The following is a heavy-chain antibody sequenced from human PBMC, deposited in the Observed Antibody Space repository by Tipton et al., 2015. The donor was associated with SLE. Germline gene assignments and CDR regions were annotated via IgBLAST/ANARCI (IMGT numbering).Heavy chain of an antibody. D-gene: IGHD1-26*01. J-gene: IGHJ4*02. CDR3: ARDSLGFDY. CDR2: INHSGGT. CDR1: GGSISNGGYY. V-gene: IGHV4-31*03. Sequence: TLSLTCSFSGGSISNGGYYWTWIRQHPGKGLEWIGEINHSGGTNCNPSLKSRVTISVDTSKNQFSLNLSSVTAADTAAYYCARDSLGFDYWGQGTLVTVSS.